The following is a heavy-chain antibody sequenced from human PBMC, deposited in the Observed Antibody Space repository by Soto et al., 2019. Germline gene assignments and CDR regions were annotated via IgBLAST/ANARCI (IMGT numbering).Heavy chain of an antibody. D-gene: IGHD6-6*01. V-gene: IGHV3-64*04. CDR2: ISSNGGST. CDR1: GFTFSSYA. Sequence: GGSLRLSCSASGFTFSSYAMHWVRQAPGKGLEYVSAISSNGGSTYYADSVKGRFTISRDNAKNSLYLQMNSLRAEDTALYYCAKDMGSSSSGPFDYWGQGTLVTVSS. CDR3: AKDMGSSSSGPFDY. J-gene: IGHJ4*02.